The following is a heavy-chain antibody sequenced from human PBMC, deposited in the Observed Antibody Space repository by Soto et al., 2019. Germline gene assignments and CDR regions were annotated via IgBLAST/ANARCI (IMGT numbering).Heavy chain of an antibody. V-gene: IGHV4-31*03. CDR1: GGSISTGGHY. Sequence: SETLSLTCTLSGGSISTGGHYWNRIRQYPRKGLEWIGYIYYSGSTYYNPSLKSRVAISIDTSQNHFSLKLTSVTAADTAVYFCARNVDTAMINGPYFDYWGQGTQVTVSS. CDR2: IYYSGST. CDR3: ARNVDTAMINGPYFDY. D-gene: IGHD5-18*01. J-gene: IGHJ4*02.